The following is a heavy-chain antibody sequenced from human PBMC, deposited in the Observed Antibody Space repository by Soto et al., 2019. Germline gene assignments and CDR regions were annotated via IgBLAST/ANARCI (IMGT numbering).Heavy chain of an antibody. Sequence: QVQLVESGGGLVKPGGSLRLSCAASGFTFSDYYMSWIRQAPGKGLEWVSYISSSSSYTNYADSVKGRFTISRDNAKNSLYLQMNSLRAEDTAVYYCARKGAVYGGYSYGSGYFDYWGQGTLVTVSS. J-gene: IGHJ4*02. D-gene: IGHD5-18*01. CDR1: GFTFSDYY. CDR3: ARKGAVYGGYSYGSGYFDY. CDR2: ISSSSSYT. V-gene: IGHV3-11*06.